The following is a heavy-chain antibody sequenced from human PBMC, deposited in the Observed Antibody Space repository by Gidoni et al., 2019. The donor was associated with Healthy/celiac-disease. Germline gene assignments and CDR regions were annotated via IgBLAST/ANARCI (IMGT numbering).Heavy chain of an antibody. CDR3: ARSTPSPADLDY. D-gene: IGHD2-2*01. V-gene: IGHV3-74*01. J-gene: IGHJ4*02. CDR1: GFTFSSYW. Sequence: EVQLVESGGGLVQPGGSLSLSCASSGFTFSSYWMHWFRQAPGKGLVWVSRINSDGSSTSYADSVKGRFTISRDNAKNTLYLQMNSLRAEDTAVYYCARSTPSPADLDYWGQGTLVTVSS. CDR2: INSDGSST.